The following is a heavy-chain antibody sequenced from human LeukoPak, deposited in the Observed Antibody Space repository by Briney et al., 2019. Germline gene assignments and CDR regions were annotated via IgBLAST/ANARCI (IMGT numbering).Heavy chain of an antibody. V-gene: IGHV4-59*01. CDR3: ARGRVPGA. Sequence: TSETLSLTCTVSGVSITSYFWSWIRQPPGRGLEWMGYIYHSGSTNSNPSLKSRASISMDTSKNHFSLKLSSVTAADPAVYYCARGRVPGAWGQGKLVTVSS. J-gene: IGHJ4*02. D-gene: IGHD6-19*01. CDR2: IYHSGST. CDR1: GVSITSYF.